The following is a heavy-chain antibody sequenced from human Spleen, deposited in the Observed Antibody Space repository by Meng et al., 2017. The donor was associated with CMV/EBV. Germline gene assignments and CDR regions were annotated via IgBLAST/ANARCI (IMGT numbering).Heavy chain of an antibody. CDR2: ISATSTSI. CDR1: GFTLNTYT. CDR3: ARAAVFEKIVVVPTAIGS. V-gene: IGHV3-21*04. D-gene: IGHD2-2*01. Sequence: GESLKISCAASGFTLNTYTMNWVRQAPGQGLEWVSSISATSTSIYYADSVKGRFTISRDNAKNTLSLQMNSLGAEDTAMYYCARAAVFEKIVVVPTAIGSWGRGTLVTVSS. J-gene: IGHJ5*01.